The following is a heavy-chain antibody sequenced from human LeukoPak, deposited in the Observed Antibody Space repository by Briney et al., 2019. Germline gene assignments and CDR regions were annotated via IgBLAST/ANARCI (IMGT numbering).Heavy chain of an antibody. Sequence: GASVKVSCKASGDTFTSYYMHWVRQAPGQGLEWIGIINPSGGSTSYTQKFQGRVTMTRDTSTSTVYMELSSLRSEDTAVYYCARHEVEQQLVADAFDIWGQGTMVTVSS. CDR2: INPSGGST. CDR1: GDTFTSYY. V-gene: IGHV1-46*01. CDR3: ARHEVEQQLVADAFDI. J-gene: IGHJ3*02. D-gene: IGHD6-13*01.